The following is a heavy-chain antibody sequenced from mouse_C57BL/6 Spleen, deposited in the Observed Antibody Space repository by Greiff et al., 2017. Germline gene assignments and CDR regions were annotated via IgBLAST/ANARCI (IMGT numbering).Heavy chain of an antibody. V-gene: IGHV1-69*01. CDR1: GYTFTSYW. J-gene: IGHJ4*01. CDR2: IDPSDSYT. D-gene: IGHD1-1*01. Sequence: VQLQQPGAELVMPGASVKLSCKASGYTFTSYWMHWVKQRPGQGLEWIGEIDPSDSYTNYNQKFKGKSTLTVDKSSSTAYMQLSSLTSEDSAVYYCARRSYYGSSYYAMDYWGQGTSVTVSS. CDR3: ARRSYYGSSYYAMDY.